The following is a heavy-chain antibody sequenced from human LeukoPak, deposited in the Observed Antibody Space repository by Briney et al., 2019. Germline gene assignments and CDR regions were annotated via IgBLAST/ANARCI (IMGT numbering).Heavy chain of an antibody. V-gene: IGHV4-4*09. D-gene: IGHD4-23*01. CDR2: IYTNGNT. CDR1: GGSISSYY. J-gene: IGHJ5*02. CDR3: ARREDYGGNRAWFDP. Sequence: SETLSLTCTVSGGSISSYYWSWIRQPPGKGLEWMGDIYTNGNTNYNPSLKNRDTIATNTSKTQFSMKLSSVTAADTAVYYCARREDYGGNRAWFDPWGQGTLVTVSS.